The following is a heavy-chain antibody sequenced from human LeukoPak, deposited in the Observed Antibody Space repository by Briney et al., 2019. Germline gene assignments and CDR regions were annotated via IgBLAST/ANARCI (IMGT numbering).Heavy chain of an antibody. D-gene: IGHD4-17*01. V-gene: IGHV5-51*01. CDR3: ARHQDVTTVTTGYMDV. Sequence: GESLKISCKGSGYSSTSYWIGWVRQMPGKGLEWMGIIYPGDSDTRYSPSFQGQVTISADKSISTAYLQWSSLKASDTAMYYCARHQDVTTVTTGYMDVWGKGTTVTVSS. J-gene: IGHJ6*03. CDR2: IYPGDSDT. CDR1: GYSSTSYW.